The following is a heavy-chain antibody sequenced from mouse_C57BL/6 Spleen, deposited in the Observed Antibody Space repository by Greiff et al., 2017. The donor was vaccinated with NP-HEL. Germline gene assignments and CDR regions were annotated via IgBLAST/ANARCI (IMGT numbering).Heavy chain of an antibody. D-gene: IGHD1-1*01. CDR1: GFTFSSYA. CDR3: ERDPYYGSSGYFDD. Sequence: EVNVVESGGGLVKPGGSLKLSCAASGFTFSSYAMSWVRQTPEKRLEWVATISDGGSYTYYPDNVKGRFTISRDNAKNTLYLQMSHLKSEDTAMYYCERDPYYGSSGYFDDWGKGTTLTVSS. CDR2: ISDGGSYT. V-gene: IGHV5-4*01. J-gene: IGHJ2*01.